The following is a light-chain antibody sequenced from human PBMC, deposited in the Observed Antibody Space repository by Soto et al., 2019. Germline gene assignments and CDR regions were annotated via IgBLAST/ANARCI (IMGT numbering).Light chain of an antibody. CDR1: QSVSSY. CDR2: DAS. J-gene: IGKJ5*01. Sequence: EIVLTQSPATLSLSPGERATLSCRASQSVSSYLAWYQQKPGQAPRLLIYDASNRATGIPARFSGSGSGTGFALAISKLVPEGLAVNYCQLPSNGPSITCSEETRLEIK. CDR3: QLPSNGPSIT. V-gene: IGKV3-11*01.